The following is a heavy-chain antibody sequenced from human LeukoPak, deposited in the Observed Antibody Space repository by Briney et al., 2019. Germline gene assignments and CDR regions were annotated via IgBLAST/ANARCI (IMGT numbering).Heavy chain of an antibody. D-gene: IGHD6-19*01. J-gene: IGHJ4*02. CDR1: GFTFSSYG. CDR2: MSYDGSNK. Sequence: GGSLRLSCAASGFTFSSYGMHWVRQAPGKGLEWVAVMSYDGSNKYYTDSVKGRFTISRDNAKNSLYLQMNGLSAEDTAVYYCARGQGSAAVAGDSDYWGQGTLVTVSS. V-gene: IGHV3-30*03. CDR3: ARGQGSAAVAGDSDY.